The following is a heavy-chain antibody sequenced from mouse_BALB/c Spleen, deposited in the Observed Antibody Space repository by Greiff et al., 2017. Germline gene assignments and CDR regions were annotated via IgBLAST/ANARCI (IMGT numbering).Heavy chain of an antibody. V-gene: IGHV1-14*01. CDR1: GYTFTSYV. CDR2: INPYNDGT. D-gene: IGHD2-3*01. Sequence: VQLQQSGPELVKPGASVKMSCKASGYTFTSYVMHWVKQKPGQGLEWIGYINPYNDGTKYNEKFKGKATLTSDKSSSTAYMELSSLTSEDSAVYYCASYDGYYVGWFAYWGQGTLVTVSA. J-gene: IGHJ3*01. CDR3: ASYDGYYVGWFAY.